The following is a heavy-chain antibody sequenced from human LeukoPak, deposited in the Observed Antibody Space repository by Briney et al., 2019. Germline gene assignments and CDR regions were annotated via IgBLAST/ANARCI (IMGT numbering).Heavy chain of an antibody. V-gene: IGHV1-8*01. CDR2: MNPNSGNT. J-gene: IGHJ4*02. CDR3: ARDVGEYCSSTNCYASHY. Sequence: ASVKVSCKASGYTFTSYDINWVRQATGQGREWMGWMNPNSGNTGYAQKFQGRVTMTRNTSISTAYMELSSLRSEDTAVYYYARDVGEYCSSTNCYASHYWGQGTLVTVSS. CDR1: GYTFTSYD. D-gene: IGHD2-2*01.